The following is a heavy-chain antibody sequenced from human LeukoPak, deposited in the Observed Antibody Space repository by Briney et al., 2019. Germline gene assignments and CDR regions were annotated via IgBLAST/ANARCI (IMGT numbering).Heavy chain of an antibody. V-gene: IGHV4-59*01. CDR2: IYYSGST. J-gene: IGHJ4*02. D-gene: IGHD2-15*01. CDR3: ATLVVVAANYYFDY. CDR1: GGSISSYY. Sequence: ASETLSFTCTVSGGSISSYYWSWIRQPPGKGLEWIGYIYYSGSTNYNPSLKSRVTISVDTSKNQFSLKLSSVTGADTAVYYCATLVVVAANYYFDYWGQGTLVTVSS.